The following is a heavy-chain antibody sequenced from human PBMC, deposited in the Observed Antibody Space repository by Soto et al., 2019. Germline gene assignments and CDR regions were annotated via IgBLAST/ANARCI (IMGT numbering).Heavy chain of an antibody. D-gene: IGHD3-22*01. CDR3: ARQFYYDSSGYPPYYYYGMDV. V-gene: IGHV5-51*01. J-gene: IGHJ6*02. Sequence: GESLKISCKGSGYSFTSYWIGWVRQMPGKGLEWMGIIYPGDSDTRYSPSFQGQVTISADKSISTAYLQWSSLKASDTAMYYCARQFYYDSSGYPPYYYYGMDVWGQGTTVTVSS. CDR2: IYPGDSDT. CDR1: GYSFTSYW.